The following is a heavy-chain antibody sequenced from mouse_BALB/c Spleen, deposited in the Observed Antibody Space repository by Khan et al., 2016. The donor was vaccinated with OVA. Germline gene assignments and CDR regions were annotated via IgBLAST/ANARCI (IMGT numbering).Heavy chain of an antibody. CDR3: AEGGAAYYRNDGGAMEY. J-gene: IGHJ4*01. D-gene: IGHD2-14*01. CDR1: GYTFTTAG. V-gene: IGHV9-4*02. CDR2: INTHSGVP. Sequence: QIQLVQSGPELKKPGETVRISCKASGYTFTTAGIQWVQKMPGKGLKWIGWINTHSGVPKYAEDFKGRFAFSLEISVNTAYFQITILKNEDTAPYFYAEGGAAYYRNDGGAMEYWGQGTSVTVSS.